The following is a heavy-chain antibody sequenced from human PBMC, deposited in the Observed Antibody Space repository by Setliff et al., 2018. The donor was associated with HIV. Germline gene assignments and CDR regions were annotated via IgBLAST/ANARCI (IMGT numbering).Heavy chain of an antibody. Sequence: GGSLRLSCAASGFTFNNAWMSWVRQAPGKGLEWVGRIKIKTDGGSTDYTAPVKGRFTMSRDDSKNTLYLQMNSLKTEDTAVYYCARGRLLWSGSYYYYYMDVWGKGTTVTVSS. CDR2: IKIKTDGGST. V-gene: IGHV3-15*01. CDR3: ARGRLLWSGSYYYYYMDV. D-gene: IGHD3-10*01. J-gene: IGHJ6*03. CDR1: GFTFNNAW.